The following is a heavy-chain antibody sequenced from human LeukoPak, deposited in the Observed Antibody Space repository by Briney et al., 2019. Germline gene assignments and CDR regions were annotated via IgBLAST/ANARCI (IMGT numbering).Heavy chain of an antibody. CDR1: GYTLTELS. CDR3: ATAFPTNIVVVPAAPYYFDY. D-gene: IGHD2-2*01. V-gene: IGHV1-24*01. Sequence: ASVTVSCKVSGYTLTELSMHWVRQAPGKGLEWMGGFYPEDGETIYAQKFQGRVTMTEDTSTDTAYMELSSLRSEDTAVYYCATAFPTNIVVVPAAPYYFDYWGQGTLVTVSS. CDR2: FYPEDGET. J-gene: IGHJ4*02.